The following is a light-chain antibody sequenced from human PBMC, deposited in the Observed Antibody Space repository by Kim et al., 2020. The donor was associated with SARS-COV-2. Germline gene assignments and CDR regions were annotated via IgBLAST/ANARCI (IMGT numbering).Light chain of an antibody. J-gene: IGKJ1*01. CDR2: DAS. CDR1: QTISDY. Sequence: GERVTITCRASQTISDYLAWYQQKPGKAPKLLIYDASSLESGVPSRFSGSGSGTEFTLTISSLQPDDIATYHCQQYNSYWTFGQGTKVDIK. V-gene: IGKV1-5*01. CDR3: QQYNSYWT.